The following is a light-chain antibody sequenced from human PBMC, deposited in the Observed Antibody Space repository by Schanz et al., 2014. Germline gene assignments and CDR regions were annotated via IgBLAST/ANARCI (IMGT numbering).Light chain of an antibody. Sequence: QSALTQPPSASGSPGQSVTISCTGTSSDVGAYNYVSWYQQHPGEAPKLLILGGSIRPSGISDRFSGSRSANTASLTISGLQAEDEATYYCCSYSHSRSFVLFGGGTKLTVL. CDR1: SSDVGAYNY. V-gene: IGLV2-8*01. CDR2: GGS. CDR3: CSYSHSRSFVL. J-gene: IGLJ2*01.